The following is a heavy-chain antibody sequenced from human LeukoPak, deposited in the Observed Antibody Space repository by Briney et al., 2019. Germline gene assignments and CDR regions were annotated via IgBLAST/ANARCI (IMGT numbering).Heavy chain of an antibody. CDR1: GFTFNNFS. CDR3: ARDRGYSSFDY. Sequence: GGSLRLSCAASGFTFNNFSMNWVRQAPGKGLEWVSSISRDSVYRYYADSVKGRFTISRDNAKNSLYLQVNSLRAEDTAVYYCARDRGYSSFDYWGQGTLVTVSS. D-gene: IGHD6-19*01. CDR2: ISRDSVYR. J-gene: IGHJ4*02. V-gene: IGHV3-21*06.